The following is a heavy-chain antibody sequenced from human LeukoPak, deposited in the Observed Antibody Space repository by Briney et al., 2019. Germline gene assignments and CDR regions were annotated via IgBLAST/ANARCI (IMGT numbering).Heavy chain of an antibody. J-gene: IGHJ4*02. Sequence: ASVKISCKASGYTFTSYGISWVRQAPGQGLEWMGIINPSGGSTSYAQKFQGRVTMTRDTSTSTVYMELSSLRSEDTAVYYCARDSRRTYDSSGYYHPTAPPLRYWGQGTLVTVSS. V-gene: IGHV1-46*01. CDR1: GYTFTSYG. D-gene: IGHD3-22*01. CDR3: ARDSRRTYDSSGYYHPTAPPLRY. CDR2: INPSGGST.